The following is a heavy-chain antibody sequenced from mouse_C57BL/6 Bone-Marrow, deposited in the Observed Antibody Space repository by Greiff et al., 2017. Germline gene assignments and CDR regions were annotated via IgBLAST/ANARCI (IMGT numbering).Heavy chain of an antibody. V-gene: IGHV1-81*01. CDR3: ASCFQDYFDY. CDR2: IYPRSGNT. Sequence: QVQLQQSGAELARPGASVKLSCKASGYTFTSYGISWVKQRTGQGLEWIGEIYPRSGNTYYNAKFKGKATLTADKSSSTAYMELRSLTSEDSSVYFCASCFQDYFDYWGQGTTLTVSS. CDR1: GYTFTSYG. J-gene: IGHJ2*01.